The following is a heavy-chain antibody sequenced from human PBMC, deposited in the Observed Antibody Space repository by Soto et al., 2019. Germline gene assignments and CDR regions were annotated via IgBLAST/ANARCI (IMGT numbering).Heavy chain of an antibody. CDR1: GGSISSGDYY. Sequence: PSETLSLTCTVSGGSISSGDYYWSWIRQPPGKGLEWIGYIYYSGSTYYNPSLKSRVTISVDTSKNQFSLKLSSVTAADTAVYYCARLTTPVIQLWSYFDYWGQGTLVTVS. J-gene: IGHJ4*02. CDR2: IYYSGST. D-gene: IGHD5-18*01. V-gene: IGHV4-30-4*01. CDR3: ARLTTPVIQLWSYFDY.